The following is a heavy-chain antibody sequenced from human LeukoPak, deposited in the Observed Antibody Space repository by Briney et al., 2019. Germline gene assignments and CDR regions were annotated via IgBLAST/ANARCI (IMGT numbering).Heavy chain of an antibody. V-gene: IGHV3-7*01. CDR1: GFTLSSYW. CDR2: IKQDGSEK. CDR3: ASALAYCGGDCYYPDAFDI. Sequence: GGSLRLSCAASGFTLSSYWMSWVRQAPGKGLEWVANIKQDGSEKYYVDSVKGRFTISRDNAKNSLYLQMNSLRAEDTAVYYCASALAYCGGDCYYPDAFDIWGQGTMVTVSS. D-gene: IGHD2-21*02. J-gene: IGHJ3*02.